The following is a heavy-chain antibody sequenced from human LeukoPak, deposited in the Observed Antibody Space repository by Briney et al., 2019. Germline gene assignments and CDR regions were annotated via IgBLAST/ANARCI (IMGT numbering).Heavy chain of an antibody. V-gene: IGHV3-30*02. D-gene: IGHD3-22*01. CDR1: GFTFSSYG. Sequence: GGSLRLSCAASGFTFSSYGMHWVRQAPGKGLEWVAFIQYDGTNEYYADSLKGRFTISRDNSKNTLYLQMNSLRAEDTAVYYCAKDLYSYDGSAYYFPSLGQGTLVTVSS. CDR2: IQYDGTNE. CDR3: AKDLYSYDGSAYYFPS. J-gene: IGHJ5*02.